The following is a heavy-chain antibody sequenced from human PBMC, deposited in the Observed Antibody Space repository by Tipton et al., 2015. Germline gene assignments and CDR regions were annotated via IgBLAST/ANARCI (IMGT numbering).Heavy chain of an antibody. CDR3: ARGGNNWFDP. CDR2: IYYSENT. J-gene: IGHJ5*02. Sequence: TLSLTCTVSGGSVSSGFYYWNWIRQPPGKGLEWIGYIYYSENTNYNPSLNSRATISVDTSKNQFSLNLSSVTAADAAVYYCARGGNNWFDPWGQGTLVTVSS. V-gene: IGHV4-61*01. CDR1: GGSVSSGFYY. D-gene: IGHD2-15*01.